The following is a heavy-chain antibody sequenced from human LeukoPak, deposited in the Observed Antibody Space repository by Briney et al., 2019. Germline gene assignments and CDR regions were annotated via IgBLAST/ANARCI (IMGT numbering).Heavy chain of an antibody. J-gene: IGHJ4*02. CDR3: ARRGVREVITSHLDY. CDR1: GYSFTSYW. V-gene: IGHV5-51*01. D-gene: IGHD3-10*01. Sequence: GESLKISCKGSGYSFTSYWIGWVRQMPGKGLEWMGIIYPGDSDTRYSPSFQGQVTISADKSISTAYLQWSSLKASDTAMYYCARRGVREVITSHLDYWGQGTLVTVSS. CDR2: IYPGDSDT.